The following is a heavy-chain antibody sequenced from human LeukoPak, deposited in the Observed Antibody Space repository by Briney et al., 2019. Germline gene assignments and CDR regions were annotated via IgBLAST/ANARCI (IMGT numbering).Heavy chain of an antibody. J-gene: IGHJ4*02. CDR2: INHSGST. Sequence: SETLSLTCAVYGGSFSGYYWSWIRQPPGKGLEWIGEINHSGSTNYNPSLKSRVTISVDTSKNQFSLKLSSVTAADTAVYYCARATRQWLPPGGYWGQGTLVTVSS. V-gene: IGHV4-34*01. CDR3: ARATRQWLPPGGY. CDR1: GGSFSGYY. D-gene: IGHD6-19*01.